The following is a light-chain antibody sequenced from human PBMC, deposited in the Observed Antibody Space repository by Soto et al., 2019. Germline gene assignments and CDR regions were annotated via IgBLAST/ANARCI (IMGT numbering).Light chain of an antibody. CDR3: QHYNSYSEA. V-gene: IGKV1-5*03. CDR1: QTISSW. CDR2: KAS. J-gene: IGKJ1*01. Sequence: IHMTQSPSTLSGSVGYRVTITCRASQTISSWLAWYQQKQGKAPKLLIYKASTLKSGVPSRFSGSGYGTEFNLTISSLQTDDFATCYCQHYNSYSEAFGQGTKVDIK.